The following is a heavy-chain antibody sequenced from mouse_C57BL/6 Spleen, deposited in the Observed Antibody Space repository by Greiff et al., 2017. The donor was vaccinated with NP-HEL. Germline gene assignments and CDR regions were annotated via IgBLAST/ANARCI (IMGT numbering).Heavy chain of an antibody. CDR1: GYTFTSYW. CDR2: IDPSDSYT. D-gene: IGHD1-1*01. Sequence: VQLQQSGAELVMPGASVKLSCKASGYTFTSYWMHWVKQRPGQGLEWIGEIDPSDSYTNYNQKFKGKSTLTVDKSSSTAYMQLSSLTSEDSAVYYCAVVATPYYLDYWGQGTTLTVSS. CDR3: AVVATPYYLDY. V-gene: IGHV1-69*01. J-gene: IGHJ2*01.